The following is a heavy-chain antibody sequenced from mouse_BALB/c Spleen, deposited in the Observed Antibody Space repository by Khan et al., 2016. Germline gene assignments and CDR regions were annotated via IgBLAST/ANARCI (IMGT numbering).Heavy chain of an antibody. CDR3: TEELDWLAY. V-gene: IGHV3-2*02. J-gene: IGHJ3*01. CDR2: ISYSGST. Sequence: VQLQESGPGLVKPSQSLSLTCTVTGYSITSDYAWNWIRQFPGNKLEWMGYISYSGSTSYNPSLKSRISITRDTSKNQIFLRLNSVTTEDTATXCCTEELDWLAYWGQGTLVTVSA. CDR1: GYSITSDYA. D-gene: IGHD4-1*01.